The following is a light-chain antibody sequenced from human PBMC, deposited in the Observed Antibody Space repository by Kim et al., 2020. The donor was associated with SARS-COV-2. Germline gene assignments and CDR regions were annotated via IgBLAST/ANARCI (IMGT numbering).Light chain of an antibody. CDR2: GND. Sequence: QTVSISCTENSSNIGAGYDVHWYQQLPGTAPKLLIYGNDNRPSGVPDRFSGSRSGTSASLAITGLQAEDEADYYCQSYDSSLSGWVFGGGTQLTVL. CDR1: SSNIGAGYD. V-gene: IGLV1-40*01. CDR3: QSYDSSLSGWV. J-gene: IGLJ3*02.